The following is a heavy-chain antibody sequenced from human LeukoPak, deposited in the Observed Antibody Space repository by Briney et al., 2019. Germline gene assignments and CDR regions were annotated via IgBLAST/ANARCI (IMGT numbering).Heavy chain of an antibody. J-gene: IGHJ3*02. CDR2: MNPNSEDT. V-gene: IGHV1-8*01. CDR3: ARINYGDAYDI. D-gene: IGHD4-11*01. CDR1: GYTFTRFD. Sequence: GASVKVSCKASGYTFTRFDINWVRQAAGQGLEWMGWMNPNSEDTGYARMFQGRVTMTRNTSMSTAYMELSSLRSEDTAVYFCARINYGDAYDIWGQGTMVTVSS.